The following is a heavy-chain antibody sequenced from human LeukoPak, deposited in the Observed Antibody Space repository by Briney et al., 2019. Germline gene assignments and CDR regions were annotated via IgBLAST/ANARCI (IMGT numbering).Heavy chain of an antibody. V-gene: IGHV1-18*01. CDR2: LSAYNGHT. CDR1: GYTFTTYG. J-gene: IGHJ4*02. Sequence: ASVKVSCKASGYTFTTYGIGLVRQAPGQGLEWMGWLSAYNGHTNYAQKLQGRVTMTTDTTTSTAYMEVRSLRSDDTAVYYCARADITSFGVVINFDHWGQGSLVSVSS. D-gene: IGHD3-3*01. CDR3: ARADITSFGVVINFDH.